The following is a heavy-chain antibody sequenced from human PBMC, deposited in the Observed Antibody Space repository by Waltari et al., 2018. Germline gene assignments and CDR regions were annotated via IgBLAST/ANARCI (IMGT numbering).Heavy chain of an antibody. J-gene: IGHJ3*02. Sequence: QLQLQESGPGLVEPSATLSLTCTASGDSISNNNYYWGWIRQPQGTGREWIGSLHYIGDTYYSSSLKSRVIISVDTSNNQFSLRLTSVTAADTAIYFCARNQRGWFDAFDIWGQGTAVTVSS. V-gene: IGHV4-39*07. CDR2: LHYIGDT. D-gene: IGHD6-19*01. CDR1: GDSISNNNYY. CDR3: ARNQRGWFDAFDI.